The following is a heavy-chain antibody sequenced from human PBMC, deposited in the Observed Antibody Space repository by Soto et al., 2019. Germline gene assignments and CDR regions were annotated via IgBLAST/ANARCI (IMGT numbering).Heavy chain of an antibody. CDR3: ARQGVIVIRPFDY. Sequence: QLQLQESGQGLVKPSETLCLTCTVSGGSISSSSYYWGWIRQPPGKGLEWIGSIYYSGSTYYNPSLKSRVTISVDTSKNQFSLKLSSVTAADTAVYYCARQGVIVIRPFDYWGQGTLVTVSS. V-gene: IGHV4-39*01. CDR2: IYYSGST. D-gene: IGHD3-16*02. CDR1: GGSISSSSYY. J-gene: IGHJ4*02.